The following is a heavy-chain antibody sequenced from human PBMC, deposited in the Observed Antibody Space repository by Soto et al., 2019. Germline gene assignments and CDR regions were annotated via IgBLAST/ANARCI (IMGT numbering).Heavy chain of an antibody. J-gene: IGHJ6*02. CDR1: GGSISSGDYY. D-gene: IGHD3-3*01. V-gene: IGHV4-30-4*01. CDR2: IYYSGST. Sequence: QVQLQESGPGLVKPSQTLSLTCTVSGGSISSGDYYWSWIRQPPGKGLEWIGYIYYSGSTYYNPSLKSRVTISVDTSKNQFSLKLSSVTVADTAVYYCARDLFWSGSTVWGMDVWGQGTTVTVSS. CDR3: ARDLFWSGSTVWGMDV.